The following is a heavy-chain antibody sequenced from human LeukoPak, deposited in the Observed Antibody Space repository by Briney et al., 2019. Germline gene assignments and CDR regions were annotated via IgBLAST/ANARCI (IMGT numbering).Heavy chain of an antibody. V-gene: IGHV3-15*01. CDR1: GFNFSYVW. Sequence: SGGSLRLSCAASGFNFSYVWMNWVRQAPGKGLEWVGRIRTKIEGETTDYAAPVKGRFTISRDDSKTTLFLEMNSLKTADSAVYYCTTERNWELLRPYGLDIWGQGTTVIVSS. J-gene: IGHJ6*02. CDR3: TTERNWELLRPYGLDI. D-gene: IGHD1-26*01. CDR2: IRTKIEGETT.